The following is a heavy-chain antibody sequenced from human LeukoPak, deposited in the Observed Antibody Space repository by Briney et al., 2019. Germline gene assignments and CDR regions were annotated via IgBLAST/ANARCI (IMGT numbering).Heavy chain of an antibody. CDR3: AGGQTWLPEY. Sequence: PSETLSLTCTVSGDSISDYWWTWMRKPPGKEMEWIGNIYQTGSTNYKASLKSRVSISLDTSKRHVSLKVTLTTAADTAVYYCAGGQTWLPEYWGRGTLVTVSS. D-gene: IGHD3-22*01. CDR2: IYQTGST. J-gene: IGHJ4*02. V-gene: IGHV4-59*01. CDR1: GDSISDYW.